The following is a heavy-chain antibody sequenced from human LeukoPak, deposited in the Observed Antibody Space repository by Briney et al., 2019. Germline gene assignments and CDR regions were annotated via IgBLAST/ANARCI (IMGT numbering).Heavy chain of an antibody. D-gene: IGHD7-27*01. Sequence: PSETLSLTCTVSGGSISSSSYYWGWIRQPPGKGLEWIGSIYSGNTYYNPSLKSRVTLSVDTSKNQFSLKLSSVTAADTAVYYCARGFRGDNFDYWGQGTLVTVSS. J-gene: IGHJ4*02. CDR1: GGSISSSSYY. V-gene: IGHV4-39*07. CDR3: ARGFRGDNFDY. CDR2: IYSGNT.